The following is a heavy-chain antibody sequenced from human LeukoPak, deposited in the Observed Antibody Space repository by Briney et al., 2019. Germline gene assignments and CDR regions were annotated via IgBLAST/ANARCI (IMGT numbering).Heavy chain of an antibody. CDR3: ASLYYDSRNWFDP. D-gene: IGHD3-22*01. CDR2: ISYDGSNK. Sequence: GRSLRPSCAASGFTFSSYAMHWVRQAPGKGLEWVAVISYDGSNKYYADSVKGRFTISRDNSKNTLYLQMNSLRAEDTAVYYCASLYYDSRNWFDPWGQGTLVTVSS. J-gene: IGHJ5*02. CDR1: GFTFSSYA. V-gene: IGHV3-30-3*01.